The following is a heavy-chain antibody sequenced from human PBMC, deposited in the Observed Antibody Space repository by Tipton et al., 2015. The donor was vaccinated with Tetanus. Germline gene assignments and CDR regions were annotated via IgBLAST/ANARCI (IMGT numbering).Heavy chain of an antibody. CDR2: INRDGSDK. V-gene: IGHV3-7*04. CDR1: GFIFNNYW. CDR3: ARGGTYYYGSGHDF. J-gene: IGHJ4*02. D-gene: IGHD3-10*01. Sequence: GSLRLSCSASGFIFNNYWMSWVRQAPGKGLEWVANINRDGSDKYYVDSVKGRFTISRDEAKNSLYLQMSSLRAEDTAVYYCARGGTYYYGSGHDFWGQGTLVTVSS.